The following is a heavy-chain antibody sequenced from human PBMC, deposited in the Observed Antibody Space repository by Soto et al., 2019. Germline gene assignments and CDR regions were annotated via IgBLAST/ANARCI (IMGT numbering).Heavy chain of an antibody. V-gene: IGHV4-38-2*02. CDR1: GYSISRGYY. CDR2: IYHDGTT. J-gene: IGHJ5*02. CDR3: ARVPYHYARGIYRPRWFGP. D-gene: IGHD3-16*02. Sequence: KTSETLSLTCSVSGYSISRGYYWGWIRQPPGKGLQWIGTIYHDGTTYSNPSLNGRVTISVSTSQNRFSLTLRSVTAADTAVYYCARVPYHYARGIYRPRWFGPWGQGTLVTVAS.